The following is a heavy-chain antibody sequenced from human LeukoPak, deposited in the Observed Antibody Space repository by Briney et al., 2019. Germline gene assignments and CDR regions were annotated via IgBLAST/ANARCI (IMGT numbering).Heavy chain of an antibody. CDR3: ANEPLIGYYFDAFDI. V-gene: IGHV1-2*02. CDR1: GYTFTGYY. Sequence: ASVKVSCKASGYTFTGYYIHWVRQVPGQGLEWMGWINPNSGDTNYAQKFQGRVTMTRDTSISTAYMELSRLRSDDTAVYYCANEPLIGYYFDAFDIWGQGTMVTVSS. D-gene: IGHD3-9*01. J-gene: IGHJ3*02. CDR2: INPNSGDT.